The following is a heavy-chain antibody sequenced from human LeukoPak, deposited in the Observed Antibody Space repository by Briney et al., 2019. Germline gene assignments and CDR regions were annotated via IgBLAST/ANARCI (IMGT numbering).Heavy chain of an antibody. J-gene: IGHJ4*02. V-gene: IGHV4-39*07. CDR2: IYYSGST. CDR3: ARDGDGYNYGLFLFDY. Sequence: SETLSLTCTVSGGSISSSSYYWGWIRQPPGKGLEWIGSIYYSGSTYYNPSLKSRVTISVDTSKNQFSLKLSSVTAADTAVYYCARDGDGYNYGLFLFDYWGQGTLVTVSS. CDR1: GGSISSSSYY. D-gene: IGHD5-24*01.